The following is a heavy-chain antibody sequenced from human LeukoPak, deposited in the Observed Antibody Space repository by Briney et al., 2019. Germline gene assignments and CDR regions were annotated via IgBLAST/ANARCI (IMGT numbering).Heavy chain of an antibody. Sequence: GGSLRLSCAASGFTFSNYAMTWVRQAPGKGLEWVSAISGSGGSTYYADSVKGRFTISRDNSKNTLYLQMNSLRAEDTAVYYCAKDRGYSSSWSDYWGQGTLVTVSS. D-gene: IGHD6-13*01. CDR1: GFTFSNYA. CDR3: AKDRGYSSSWSDY. CDR2: ISGSGGST. J-gene: IGHJ4*02. V-gene: IGHV3-23*01.